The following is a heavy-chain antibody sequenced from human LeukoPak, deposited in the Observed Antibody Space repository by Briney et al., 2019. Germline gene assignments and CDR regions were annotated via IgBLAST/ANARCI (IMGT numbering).Heavy chain of an antibody. D-gene: IGHD3-10*01. CDR3: AKDLNEWFGELNYYYYGMDV. J-gene: IGHJ6*02. CDR1: GFTFSSYG. V-gene: IGHV3-30*18. CDR2: ISYDGSNK. Sequence: GRSLRLSCAASGFTFSSYGMHWVRQAPGKGLEWVAVISYDGSNKYYADSVKGRFTISRDNSKNTLYLQMNSLRAEDTAVYYCAKDLNEWFGELNYYYYGMDVWGQGTTVTVSS.